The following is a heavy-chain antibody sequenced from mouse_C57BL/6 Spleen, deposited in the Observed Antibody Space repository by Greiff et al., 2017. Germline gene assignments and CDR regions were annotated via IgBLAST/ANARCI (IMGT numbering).Heavy chain of an antibody. CDR3: ARNEDSYYGSSYEGLAMDY. J-gene: IGHJ4*01. D-gene: IGHD1-1*01. Sequence: VQLQQSGPGLVAPSQSLSITCTVSGFSLTSYAISWVRQPPGKGLEWLGVIWTGGGTNYNSALKSRLSISKDNSKSQVFLKMNSLQTDDTARYYCARNEDSYYGSSYEGLAMDYWGQGTSVTVSS. CDR2: IWTGGGT. V-gene: IGHV2-9-1*01. CDR1: GFSLTSYA.